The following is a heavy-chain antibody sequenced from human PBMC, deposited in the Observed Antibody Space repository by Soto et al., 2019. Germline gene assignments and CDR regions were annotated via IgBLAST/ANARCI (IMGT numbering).Heavy chain of an antibody. J-gene: IGHJ4*02. CDR3: ARGELATIPNFAY. CDR2: LNPNSGVT. CDR1: GYTFIDYY. D-gene: IGHD5-12*01. V-gene: IGHV1-2*02. Sequence: QVQLVQSGAEVKKPGASVKVSCKASGYTFIDYYMHWVRQAPGQGLEWMGWLNPNSGVTNFAQKFQGRVTVTRDTSIGTAYMELTSLRSDDTAVYSCARGELATIPNFAYWGQGTLVTVSS.